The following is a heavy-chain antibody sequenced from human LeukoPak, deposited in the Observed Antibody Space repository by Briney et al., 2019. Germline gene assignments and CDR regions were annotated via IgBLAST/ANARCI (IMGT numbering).Heavy chain of an antibody. CDR1: GGSINNYY. Sequence: SETLSLTCSVSGGSINNYYWSWIRQAPGKRLEWIGSVCHTGSTDYNPSLRSPVTISVDTSKNHFSLKVTSVTAADTAIYYCTRDRLGGAVASWIPDYWGQGILVTVFS. CDR3: TRDRLGGAVASWIPDY. CDR2: VCHTGST. J-gene: IGHJ4*02. D-gene: IGHD3-3*01. V-gene: IGHV4-59*01.